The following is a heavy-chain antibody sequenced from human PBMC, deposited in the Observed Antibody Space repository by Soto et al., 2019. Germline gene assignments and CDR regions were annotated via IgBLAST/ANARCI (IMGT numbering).Heavy chain of an antibody. CDR2: IIPIFGTA. CDR3: ARDCSSTSCYSYYYGMDV. J-gene: IGHJ6*02. Sequence: QVQLVQSGAEVKKPGSSVKVSCKASGGTFSSYAISWVRQAPGQGLEWMGGIIPIFGTANYAQKFQGRVTITADESTSRAYMELSSLRSEDTAVYYCARDCSSTSCYSYYYGMDVWGQGTTVTVSS. CDR1: GGTFSSYA. V-gene: IGHV1-69*01. D-gene: IGHD2-2*02.